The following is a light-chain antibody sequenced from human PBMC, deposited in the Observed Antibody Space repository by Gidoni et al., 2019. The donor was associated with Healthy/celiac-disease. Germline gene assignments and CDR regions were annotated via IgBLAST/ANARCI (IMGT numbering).Light chain of an antibody. Sequence: DIQMTQSPSSLSASVGDRVTITCRASQSIRSYLNWYQQKPGKAPKLLIYAASSLQSGVPSRFSGSGSGTDFTLTISSLQPEDFATYYCQQSYSTPARTFGQGTKLEIK. CDR3: QQSYSTPART. CDR1: QSIRSY. CDR2: AAS. V-gene: IGKV1-39*01. J-gene: IGKJ2*01.